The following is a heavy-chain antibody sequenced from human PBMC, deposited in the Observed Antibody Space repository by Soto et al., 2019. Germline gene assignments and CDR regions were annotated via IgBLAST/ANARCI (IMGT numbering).Heavy chain of an antibody. V-gene: IGHV3-30-3*01. Sequence: QVQLVESGGGVVQPGRSLRLSCAASGFTFSSYAMHWVRQAPGKGLEWVAVISYDGSNKYYADSVKGRFTISRDNSKNTLDLQMNSLRAEDTAVYYCARDGGTQTVVTPIYYFDYWGQGTLVTVSS. CDR1: GFTFSSYA. D-gene: IGHD2-15*01. J-gene: IGHJ4*02. CDR3: ARDGGTQTVVTPIYYFDY. CDR2: ISYDGSNK.